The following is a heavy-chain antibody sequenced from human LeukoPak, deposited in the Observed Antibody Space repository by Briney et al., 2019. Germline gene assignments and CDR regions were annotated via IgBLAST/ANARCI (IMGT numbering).Heavy chain of an antibody. D-gene: IGHD4-23*01. CDR1: GGSISSSSYY. CDR2: IYYSGST. J-gene: IGHJ4*02. V-gene: IGHV4-39*01. CDR3: ARQDYGGNSVEY. Sequence: PSETLSLTCTVSGGSISSSSYYWGWIRQPPGKGLEWIGSIYYSGSTYYNPSLKGRVTISVDTSKNQFSLKLSSVTAADTAVYYCARQDYGGNSVEYWGQGTLVTVSS.